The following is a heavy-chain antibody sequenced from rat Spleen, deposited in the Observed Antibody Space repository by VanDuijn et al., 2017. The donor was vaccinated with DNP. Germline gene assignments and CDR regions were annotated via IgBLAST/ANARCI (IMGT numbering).Heavy chain of an antibody. Sequence: EVQLVETGGGLVQPGRSLKLSCAASGFTFSDYDMAWVRQVPGKGLEWLASITSNGGATYYLDSVKGRFTISRDDAQDTLYLQMNSLRSEDTATYYCARVGDFHDGGDGDVLDAWGQGTSVTVSS. CDR1: GFTFSDYD. CDR3: ARVGDFHDGGDGDVLDA. V-gene: IGHV5-22*01. CDR2: ITSNGGAT. D-gene: IGHD1-12*02. J-gene: IGHJ4*01.